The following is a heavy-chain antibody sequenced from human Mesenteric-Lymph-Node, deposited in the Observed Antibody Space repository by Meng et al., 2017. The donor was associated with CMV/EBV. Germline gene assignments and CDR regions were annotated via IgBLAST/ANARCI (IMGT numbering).Heavy chain of an antibody. CDR2: ISSTSNTK. CDR3: ARERNEWFDP. J-gene: IGHJ5*02. CDR1: GFTFSAYS. V-gene: IGHV3-48*04. Sequence: GESLKISCAASGFTFSAYSMSWVRQAPGKGLEWVSYISSTSNTKYYADSVKGRFTISRDSAKNSMYLQMNSLRAEDTAVYYCARERNEWFDPWGQGTLVTVSS.